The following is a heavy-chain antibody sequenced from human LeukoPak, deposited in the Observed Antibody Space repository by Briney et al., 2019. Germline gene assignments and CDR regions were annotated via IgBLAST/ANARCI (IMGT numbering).Heavy chain of an antibody. CDR1: GFTFSISW. Sequence: GGSLRLSCAASGFTFSISWMHWVRQAPGKEPVWVSRINGDATSTASADSVKGRFTTSRDNAKNTLYLQMSSLRVEDTAVYYCARERCNGATCYGAFDIWGQGTMVTVSS. CDR2: INGDATST. J-gene: IGHJ3*02. CDR3: ARERCNGATCYGAFDI. D-gene: IGHD2-15*01. V-gene: IGHV3-74*01.